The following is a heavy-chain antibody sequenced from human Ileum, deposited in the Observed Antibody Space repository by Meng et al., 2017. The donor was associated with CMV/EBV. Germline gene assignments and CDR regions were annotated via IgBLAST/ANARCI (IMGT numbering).Heavy chain of an antibody. CDR3: TTHIRDSDASNWGSYRNVY. D-gene: IGHD3-16*02. CDR1: GFTFSNAW. V-gene: IGHV3-15*01. CDR2: IKGKTDGGTV. J-gene: IGHJ4*02. Sequence: GESLKISCTASGFTFSNAWMNWVRQTPGKGLEWVGRIKGKTDGGTVDHAAPVKGRFTISRDDSKNTLYLQMNSLETDDTAVYYSTTHIRDSDASNWGSYRNVYWGQGTLVTVSS.